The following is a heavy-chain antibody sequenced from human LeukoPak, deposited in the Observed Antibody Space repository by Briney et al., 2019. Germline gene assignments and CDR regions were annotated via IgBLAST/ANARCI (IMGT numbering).Heavy chain of an antibody. CDR1: GGSISSGGYY. J-gene: IGHJ4*02. D-gene: IGHD3-22*01. Sequence: SETLSLTCTVSGGSISSGGYYWSWIRQHPGKGLEWIGYIYYSGSTYYNPSLKSRVTISVDTSKNQFSLKLSSVTAADTAVYYCAREGGPYYDSSGYYDYWGQGTLVTVSS. CDR3: AREGGPYYDSSGYYDY. CDR2: IYYSGST. V-gene: IGHV4-31*03.